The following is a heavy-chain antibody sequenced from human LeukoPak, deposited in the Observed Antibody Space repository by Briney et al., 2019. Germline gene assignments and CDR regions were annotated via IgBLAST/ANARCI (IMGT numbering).Heavy chain of an antibody. CDR3: ARHYDTYGYGMDV. CDR1: GFTFSTYW. D-gene: IGHD5-18*01. V-gene: IGHV3-7*05. J-gene: IGHJ6*02. CDR2: INQDGTEK. Sequence: PGGSLRLSCAASGFTFSTYWMTWVRQAPGKGLEWVANINQDGTEKYYVDSVKGRFTISRDNGEKSLYLQMNSLRAEDTAVYYCARHYDTYGYGMDVWGQGTTVTVSS.